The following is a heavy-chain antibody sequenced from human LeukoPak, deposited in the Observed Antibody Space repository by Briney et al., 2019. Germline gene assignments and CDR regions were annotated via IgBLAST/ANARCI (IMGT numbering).Heavy chain of an antibody. V-gene: IGHV1-69*01. CDR2: IIPIFGTA. CDR1: GGTFSSYA. CDR3: ARVGEVVVAATRDYYYYYYMDV. D-gene: IGHD2-15*01. Sequence: SVKVSCKASGGTFSSYAISWVRQAPGQGLEWMGGIIPIFGTANYAQKFQGRATITADESTSTAYMELSSLRSEDTAVYYCARVGEVVVAATRDYYYYYYMDVWGKGTTVTVSS. J-gene: IGHJ6*03.